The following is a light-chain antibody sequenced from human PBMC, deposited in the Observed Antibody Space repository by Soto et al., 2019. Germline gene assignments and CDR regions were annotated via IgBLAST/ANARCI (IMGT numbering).Light chain of an antibody. CDR1: SGIIVGNS. CDR2: EDN. Sequence: NFMLTQPHSVSESPGKTVTISCTRSSGIIVGNSVQWYQQRPGSSPTTVLYEDNQRPSGVPDRFSGSIDSSSNSASLTISGLKTEDEGDYYCQSYDSSAVVFGGGTKLTVL. V-gene: IGLV6-57*01. J-gene: IGLJ2*01. CDR3: QSYDSSAVV.